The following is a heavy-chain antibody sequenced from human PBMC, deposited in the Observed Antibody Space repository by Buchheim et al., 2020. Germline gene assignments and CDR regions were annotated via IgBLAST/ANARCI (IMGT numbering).Heavy chain of an antibody. CDR3: ARGEGWVSGREGFDY. V-gene: IGHV4-34*01. CDR2: INHSGST. CDR1: GGSFSGYY. J-gene: IGHJ4*02. D-gene: IGHD2-15*01. Sequence: QVQLQQWGAGLLKPSETLSLTCAVYGGSFSGYYWSWIRQPPGKGLEWIGEINHSGSTNYNPSLKSRVTISVDTSKNQFSLKLSSVTAADTAVYYCARGEGWVSGREGFDYWGQGTL.